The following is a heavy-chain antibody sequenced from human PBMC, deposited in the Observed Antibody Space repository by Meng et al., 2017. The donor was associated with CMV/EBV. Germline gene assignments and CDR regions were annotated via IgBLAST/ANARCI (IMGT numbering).Heavy chain of an antibody. CDR1: GFTFSSYG. CDR3: ARGEGYYYYYGMDV. J-gene: IGHJ6*02. Sequence: GESLKISCAASGFTFSSYGMHWVRQAPGKGLEWVAFIRYDGSNKYYADSVKGRFTISRDNSKNTLYLQMNSLRAEDTAVYYCARGEGYYYYYGMDVWGQGTTVTVSS. CDR2: IRYDGSNK. V-gene: IGHV3-30*02.